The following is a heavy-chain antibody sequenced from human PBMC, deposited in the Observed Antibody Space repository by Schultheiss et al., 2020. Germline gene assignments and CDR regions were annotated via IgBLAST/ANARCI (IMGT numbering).Heavy chain of an antibody. CDR2: IDWDDDK. D-gene: IGHD3-22*01. CDR3: AHEYYYDSSGTPFFDP. Sequence: SGPTLVKPTQTLTLTCSFSGFSLSTGGMCVSWIRQPPGKALEWLARIDWDDDKYYSTSLKSRLTISKDTSKSQVVLTLTNMDPVDTATYYCAHEYYYDSSGTPFFDPWGQGTLVTVSS. V-gene: IGHV2-70*12. J-gene: IGHJ5*02. CDR1: GFSLSTGGMC.